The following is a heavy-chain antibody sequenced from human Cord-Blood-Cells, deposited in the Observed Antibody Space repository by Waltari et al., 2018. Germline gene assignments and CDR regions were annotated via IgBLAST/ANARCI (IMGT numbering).Heavy chain of an antibody. D-gene: IGHD5-12*01. J-gene: IGHJ3*02. CDR2: ISPILVTA. CDR3: ASDREYSGYDYACDI. Sequence: QVQLVQSGAEVKKPGSSVKVSCKASGDTFSSYAISWVRQAPGEGLEWMGGISPILVTANYAQKCQGVSTITADEATGAAYMELGSLRCEDTAVYYCASDREYSGYDYACDIWGQGTMVTVSS. CDR1: GDTFSSYA. V-gene: IGHV1-69*12.